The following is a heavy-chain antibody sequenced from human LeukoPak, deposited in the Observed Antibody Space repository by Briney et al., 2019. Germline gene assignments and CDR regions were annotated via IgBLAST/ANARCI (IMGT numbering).Heavy chain of an antibody. CDR3: AREGDYDFWSGYHTNAFDY. CDR1: GFTFSDYN. CDR2: IYHSGST. D-gene: IGHD3-3*01. J-gene: IGHJ4*02. V-gene: IGHV4-38-2*02. Sequence: PGGSLRLSCAASGFTFSDYNMRWIRQAPGKGLEWIGSIYHSGSTYYNPSLKSRVTISVDTSKNQFSLKLSSVTAADTAVYYCAREGDYDFWSGYHTNAFDYWGQGTLVTVSS.